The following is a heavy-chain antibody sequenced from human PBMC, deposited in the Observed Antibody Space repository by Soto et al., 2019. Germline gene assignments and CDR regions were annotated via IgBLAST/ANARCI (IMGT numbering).Heavy chain of an antibody. CDR3: AKDLRSVVVVVAAFAI. CDR1: GFTFSSYA. J-gene: IGHJ3*02. Sequence: PGGSLRLSCAASGFTFSSYAMSWVRQAPGKGLEWVSAISGSGGSTYYADSVKGRFTISRDNSKNTLYLQMNSLRAEDTAVYYCAKDLRSVVVVVAAFAIWGQGTMVTVSS. CDR2: ISGSGGST. D-gene: IGHD2-15*01. V-gene: IGHV3-23*01.